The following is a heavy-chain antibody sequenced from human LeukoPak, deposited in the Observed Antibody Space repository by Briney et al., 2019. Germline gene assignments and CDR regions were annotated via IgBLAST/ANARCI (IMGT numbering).Heavy chain of an antibody. J-gene: IGHJ4*02. Sequence: PSETLSLTCTVSGGSISSSSYYWGWIRQPPGKGLEWIGSIYYSGSTYYNPSLKSRVTISVDTSENQFSLKLSSVTAADTAVYYCARQGCSGGSCYGFDYWGQGTLVTVSS. CDR1: GGSISSSSYY. V-gene: IGHV4-39*01. D-gene: IGHD2-15*01. CDR3: ARQGCSGGSCYGFDY. CDR2: IYYSGST.